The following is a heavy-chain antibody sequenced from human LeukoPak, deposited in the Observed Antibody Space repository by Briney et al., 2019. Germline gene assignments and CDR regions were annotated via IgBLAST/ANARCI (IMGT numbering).Heavy chain of an antibody. V-gene: IGHV1-69*05. Sequence: ASVKVSCKASGYTFTSYYMHWVRQAPGQGLEWMGGIIPIFGTANYAQKFQGRVTITTDESTSTAYMELSSLRSEDTAVYYCARVLTPYYMDVWGKGTTVTVSS. CDR3: ARVLTPYYMDV. CDR1: GYTFTSYY. J-gene: IGHJ6*03. CDR2: IIPIFGTA.